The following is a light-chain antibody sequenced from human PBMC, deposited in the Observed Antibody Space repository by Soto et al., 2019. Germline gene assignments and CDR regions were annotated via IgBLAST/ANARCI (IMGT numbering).Light chain of an antibody. CDR1: SSNIGAGYD. Sequence: QSVLTQPPSVSGAPGQRVTLFCTGSSSNIGAGYDVPWYQQLPGTAPKLLIYGNSNRPSGVPDRFSGSKSGTSASLAITGLQAEDEAEYYCQSYDSSLRVRVFGGGTKLTVL. CDR3: QSYDSSLRVRV. V-gene: IGLV1-40*01. J-gene: IGLJ3*02. CDR2: GNS.